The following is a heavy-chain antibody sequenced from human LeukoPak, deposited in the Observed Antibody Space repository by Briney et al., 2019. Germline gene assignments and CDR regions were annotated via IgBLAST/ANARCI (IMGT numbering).Heavy chain of an antibody. D-gene: IGHD5-12*01. CDR2: INPNSGGT. V-gene: IGHV1-2*02. CDR1: GYTFTGYY. CDR3: ARTSHYVDIAATIPYGIYYFDY. J-gene: IGHJ4*02. Sequence: ASVKVSCKASGYTFTGYYIHWVRQAPGQGLEWMGWINPNSGGTNDAQKFQGRVTMTTDTSTSTAYMELRSLRSDDTAVYYCARTSHYVDIAATIPYGIYYFDYWGQGTLVTVSS.